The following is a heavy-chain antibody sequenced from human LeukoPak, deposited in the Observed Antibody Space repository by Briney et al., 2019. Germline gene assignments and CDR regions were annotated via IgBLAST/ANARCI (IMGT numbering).Heavy chain of an antibody. Sequence: SKTLSLTCTVSGGSISSGNYHWSWIRQPPGKGLEWIGYIYYSGNTYYNPSLKSRVTISVDTSKNQFSLKLRSLTAADTAVYYCARDREAYGSGLHYYYYMDVWGKGTTVTVSS. D-gene: IGHD3-10*01. CDR2: IYYSGNT. V-gene: IGHV4-30-4*08. J-gene: IGHJ6*03. CDR3: ARDREAYGSGLHYYYYMDV. CDR1: GGSISSGNYH.